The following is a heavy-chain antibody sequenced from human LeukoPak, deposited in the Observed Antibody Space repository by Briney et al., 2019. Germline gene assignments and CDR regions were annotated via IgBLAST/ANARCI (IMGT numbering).Heavy chain of an antibody. CDR3: ARHIAHLYDSSGPIDY. D-gene: IGHD3-22*01. CDR1: GGSISSSNW. Sequence: SETLSLTCAVSGGSISSSNWWSWVRQPPGKGLEWIGEIYHSGSTNYNPSLKSRVTISVDKSKNQFSLKLSSVAAADTAVYYCARHIAHLYDSSGPIDYWGQGTLVTVSS. J-gene: IGHJ4*02. V-gene: IGHV4-4*02. CDR2: IYHSGST.